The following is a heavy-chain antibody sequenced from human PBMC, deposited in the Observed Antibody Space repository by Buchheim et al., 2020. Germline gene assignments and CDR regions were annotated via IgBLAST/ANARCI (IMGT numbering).Heavy chain of an antibody. V-gene: IGHV3-23*01. Sequence: EVQLLESGGGLVQPGGSLRLSCAASGFTFDNYAMSWVRQAPGKGLEWVSGISNSGGSSYYADSVKGRFAISRDNSKNTLYLQINSLRAEDTAVYYCARGKTFYDTTGPWLNWGQGTL. CDR2: ISNSGGSS. J-gene: IGHJ4*02. D-gene: IGHD2/OR15-2a*01. CDR1: GFTFDNYA. CDR3: ARGKTFYDTTGPWLN.